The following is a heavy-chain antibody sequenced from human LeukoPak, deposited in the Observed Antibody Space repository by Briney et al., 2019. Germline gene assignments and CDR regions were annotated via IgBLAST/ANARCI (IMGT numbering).Heavy chain of an antibody. J-gene: IGHJ4*02. D-gene: IGHD1-26*01. Sequence: PGGSLRLSCAASGFTFSGSAMHWVRQASGKGLEWVGRIRSKANSYATAYAASVKGRLTISRDDSKNTAYLQMNSLKTEDTAVYYCTSRFLVGAIDFDYWGQGTLVTVSS. V-gene: IGHV3-73*01. CDR3: TSRFLVGAIDFDY. CDR1: GFTFSGSA. CDR2: IRSKANSYAT.